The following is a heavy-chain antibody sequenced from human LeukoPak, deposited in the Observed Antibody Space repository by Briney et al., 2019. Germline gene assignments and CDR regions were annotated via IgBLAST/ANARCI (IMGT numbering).Heavy chain of an antibody. CDR2: ISAYNGNT. V-gene: IGHV1-18*01. Sequence: ASVKVSCKASGYTFTSYGISWARQAPRQGLEWMGWISAYNGNTNYAQKLQGRVTMTTDTSTSTAYMELRSLRSDDTAVYYCATCQIKPGAPQRAFDIWGQGTMVTVSS. D-gene: IGHD1-26*01. CDR1: GYTFTSYG. J-gene: IGHJ3*02. CDR3: ATCQIKPGAPQRAFDI.